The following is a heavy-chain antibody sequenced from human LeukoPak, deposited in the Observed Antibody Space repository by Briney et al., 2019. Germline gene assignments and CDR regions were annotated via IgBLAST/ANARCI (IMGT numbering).Heavy chain of an antibody. V-gene: IGHV3-23*01. CDR2: IRDSGSST. CDR3: AKYGPQDSGSSHFDY. J-gene: IGHJ4*02. Sequence: GGALKLSCAASGFTFSSYAMSWVRQAPGKGLEWVSAIRDSGSSTHYADSVKGRFTTPRDNSKNTLFLQMNSLRAEDTAIYYCAKYGPQDSGSSHFDYWGQGALVTVSS. CDR1: GFTFSSYA. D-gene: IGHD1-26*01.